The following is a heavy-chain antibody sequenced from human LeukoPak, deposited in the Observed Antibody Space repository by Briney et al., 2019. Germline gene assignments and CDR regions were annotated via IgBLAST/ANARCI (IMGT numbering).Heavy chain of an antibody. CDR1: GGTFISYA. CDR2: MSPNSGDT. CDR3: ARGPPNWGYDY. Sequence: ASVKVSCKASGGTFISYAINWVRQATGQRPEWMGWMSPNSGDTGYAQKFQDRVTMTRNTSISTAYMELSSLRSDDTAVYYCARGPPNWGYDYWGPGTLVTASS. D-gene: IGHD7-27*01. J-gene: IGHJ4*02. V-gene: IGHV1-8*02.